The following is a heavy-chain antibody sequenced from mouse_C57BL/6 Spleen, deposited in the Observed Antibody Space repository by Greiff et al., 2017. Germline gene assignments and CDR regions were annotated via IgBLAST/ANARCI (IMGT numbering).Heavy chain of an antibody. J-gene: IGHJ4*01. CDR3: ARWGDGGAMDY. V-gene: IGHV1-19*01. D-gene: IGHD2-3*01. Sequence: SGPVLVKPGASVKMSCKASGYTFTDYYMNWVKQSHGKSLEWIGVINPSNGGTSYNQKFKGKATLTVDKSSSTAYLELNSLTSEDSAVYYCARWGDGGAMDYWGQGTSVTVSS. CDR1: GYTFTDYY. CDR2: INPSNGGT.